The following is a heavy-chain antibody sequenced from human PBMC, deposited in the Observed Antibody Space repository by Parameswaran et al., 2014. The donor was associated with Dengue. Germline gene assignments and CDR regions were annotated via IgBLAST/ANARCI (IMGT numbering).Heavy chain of an antibody. Sequence: GESLKISCAASGFTFSSYSMNWVRQAPGKGLEWVSSISSSSSYIYYADSVKGRFTISRDNAKNSLYLQMNSLRAEDTAVYYCARGAMGYYDSSGYYFDYWGQGTLVTVSS. CDR2: ISSSSSYI. CDR1: GFTFSSYS. CDR3: ARGAMGYYDSSGYYFDY. D-gene: IGHD3-22*01. V-gene: IGHV3-21*01. J-gene: IGHJ4*02.